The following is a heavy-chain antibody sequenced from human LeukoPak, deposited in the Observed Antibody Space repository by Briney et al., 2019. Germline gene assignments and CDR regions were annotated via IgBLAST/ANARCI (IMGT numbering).Heavy chain of an antibody. CDR1: VFTFCSYE. CDR3: ARDDYGDDADDAFDI. CDR2: ISSSGSTI. D-gene: IGHD4-17*01. V-gene: IGHV3-48*03. Sequence: TGGSLRLSCTASVFTFCSYEMNWVRQSPGKGLEWVSYISSSGSTIYYADSVKGRFTISRDNAKNSLYLQMNSLRAEDTAVYYCARDDYGDDADDAFDIWGQGTMVTVSS. J-gene: IGHJ3*02.